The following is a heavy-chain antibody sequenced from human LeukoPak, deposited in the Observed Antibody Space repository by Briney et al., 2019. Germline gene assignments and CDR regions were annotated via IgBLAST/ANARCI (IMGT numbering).Heavy chain of an antibody. D-gene: IGHD3-22*01. CDR2: IYTSGST. CDR1: GGSISSGSYY. CDR3: ARDRLNGGYDSSGYFDY. Sequence: SETLSLTCTVSGGSISSGSYYWSWIRQPAGKGLEWIGRIYTSGSTNYNPSLKSRVTISVDTSKNQFSLKLSSVTAADTAVYYCARDRLNGGYDSSGYFDYWGQGTLVTVSS. J-gene: IGHJ4*02. V-gene: IGHV4-61*02.